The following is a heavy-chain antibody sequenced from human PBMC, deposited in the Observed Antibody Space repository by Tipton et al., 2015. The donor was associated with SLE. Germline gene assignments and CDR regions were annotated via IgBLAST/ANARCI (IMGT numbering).Heavy chain of an antibody. Sequence: GSLRLSCSVSGFTFSAYSMNWVRQIPGKGLEWLSFISPSGSTIYDADSVKGRFTVSRDNVKSTLYLQMNGLRLEDTAVYFCARNPRYSTSGIDIWGQGTMVTVSS. J-gene: IGHJ3*02. V-gene: IGHV3-48*01. CDR1: GFTFSAYS. D-gene: IGHD6-6*01. CDR3: ARNPRYSTSGIDI. CDR2: ISPSGSTI.